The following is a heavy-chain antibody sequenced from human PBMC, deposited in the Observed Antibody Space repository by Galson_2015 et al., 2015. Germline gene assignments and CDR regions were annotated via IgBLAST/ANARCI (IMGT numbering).Heavy chain of an antibody. CDR3: ANSYGAKNILTGTFDY. J-gene: IGHJ4*02. CDR1: GFTFDDYA. D-gene: IGHD3-9*01. V-gene: IGHV3-9*01. CDR2: ISWNSGSI. Sequence: SLRLSCAASGFTFDDYAMHWVRQAPGKGLEWVSGISWNSGSIGYADSVKGRFTISRDNAKNSLYLQMNSLRAEDTALYYCANSYGAKNILTGTFDYWGQGTLVTVSS.